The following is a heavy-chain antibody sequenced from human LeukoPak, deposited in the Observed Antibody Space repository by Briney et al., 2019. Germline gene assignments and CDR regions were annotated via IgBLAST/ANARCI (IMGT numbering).Heavy chain of an antibody. J-gene: IGHJ5*02. V-gene: IGHV1-69*06. Sequence: GASVKVSCKASGGTFSSYAISWVRQAPGQGLEWMGGIIPIFGTANYAQKFQGRVTITADKSTSTAYMELSSLRSEDTAVYYCARVTRGDPVVRGVISWFDPWGQGTLVTVSS. D-gene: IGHD3-10*01. CDR1: GGTFSSYA. CDR2: IIPIFGTA. CDR3: ARVTRGDPVVRGVISWFDP.